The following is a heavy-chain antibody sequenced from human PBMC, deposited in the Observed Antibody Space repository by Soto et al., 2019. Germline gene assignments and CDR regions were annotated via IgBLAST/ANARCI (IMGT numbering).Heavy chain of an antibody. CDR3: AKDRSSSPPIY. J-gene: IGHJ4*02. CDR1: GFTFSSYA. Sequence: GGSLRLSCAASGFTFSSYAMIWVRQAPGKGLEWVSAISGSGGSTYYAGSVKGRFTISRDNSKNTLYLQMNSLRAEDTAVYYCAKDRSSSPPIYWGQGTLVTVSS. D-gene: IGHD6-6*01. V-gene: IGHV3-23*01. CDR2: ISGSGGST.